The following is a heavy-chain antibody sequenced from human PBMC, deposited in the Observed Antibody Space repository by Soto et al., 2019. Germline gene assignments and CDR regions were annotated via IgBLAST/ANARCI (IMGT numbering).Heavy chain of an antibody. CDR3: ARDVGISSGWFPY. CDR1: GFTFSSYS. D-gene: IGHD6-19*01. J-gene: IGHJ4*02. V-gene: IGHV3-21*01. Sequence: GGSLRLSCAASGFTFSSYSMNWVRQAPGKGLEWVSSISSSSSYIYYADSVKGRFTISRDNAKNSLYLQMNSLRAEDTAVYYCARDVGISSGWFPYWGQGTLVTVSS. CDR2: ISSSSSYI.